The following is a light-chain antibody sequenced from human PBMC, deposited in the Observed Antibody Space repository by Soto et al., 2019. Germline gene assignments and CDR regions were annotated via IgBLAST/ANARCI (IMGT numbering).Light chain of an antibody. Sequence: EILMTQSPATLSVSPGERATLSCMAIPSVITNVACYQQKHGQAPRLLISGASPRATGIPDRFSGSGSGTEFTLTISSLQSYDFAGYYCQQYNNWPPITCGQGTRLEIK. CDR3: QQYNNWPPIT. J-gene: IGKJ5*01. V-gene: IGKV3-15*01. CDR1: PSVITN. CDR2: GAS.